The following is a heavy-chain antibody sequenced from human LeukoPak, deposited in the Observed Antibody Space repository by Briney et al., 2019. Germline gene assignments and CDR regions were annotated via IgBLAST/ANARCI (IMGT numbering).Heavy chain of an antibody. Sequence: PSETLSLTCTISIGSLSSGGYYWSWIRQHPGKGLEWIGYIYYSGSTYYNPSLKSRVTISVDTSKNQFSLKLSSVTAADTAVYYCARDEGDYGDYGMDVWGQGTTVTVSS. CDR3: ARDEGDYGDYGMDV. V-gene: IGHV4-31*03. CDR2: IYYSGST. D-gene: IGHD4-17*01. CDR1: IGSLSSGGYY. J-gene: IGHJ6*02.